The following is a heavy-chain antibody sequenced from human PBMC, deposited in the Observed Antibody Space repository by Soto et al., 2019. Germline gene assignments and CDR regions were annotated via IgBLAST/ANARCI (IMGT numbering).Heavy chain of an antibody. CDR2: ISGSGGST. Sequence: GGSLILSCAASGFTFSSYAMSWVRQAPGKGLEWVSAISGSGGSTYYADSVKGRFTISRDNSKNTLYLQMNSLRAEDTAVYYCAKDGVYCSSTSCYLYYFDYWGQGTLVTVS. D-gene: IGHD2-2*01. V-gene: IGHV3-23*01. J-gene: IGHJ4*02. CDR3: AKDGVYCSSTSCYLYYFDY. CDR1: GFTFSSYA.